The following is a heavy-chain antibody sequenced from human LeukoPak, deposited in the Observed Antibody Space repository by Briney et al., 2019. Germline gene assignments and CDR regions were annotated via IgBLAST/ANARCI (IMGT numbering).Heavy chain of an antibody. J-gene: IGHJ6*03. D-gene: IGHD5-18*01. CDR2: IIPIFGTA. CDR1: GGTFSRYA. Sequence: SVKVSCKASGGTFSRYAISWVRKAPGQGLEWMGGIIPIFGTANYAQKFQGRVTITADESTSTAYMELSSLRSEDTAVYYCARSGDTASWGYYYYYYMDVWGKGTTVSVSS. CDR3: ARSGDTASWGYYYYYYMDV. V-gene: IGHV1-69*13.